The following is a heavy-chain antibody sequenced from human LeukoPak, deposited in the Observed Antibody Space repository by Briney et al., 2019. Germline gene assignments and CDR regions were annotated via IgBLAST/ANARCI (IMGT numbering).Heavy chain of an antibody. Sequence: GGSLRLSCAASGFIFSSYGMHWVRQAPGKGLEWVAVIWYDGSNKYYADSVKGRFTISRDNSKNTLYLQMNSLRAEDTAVYYCARESGSLYYDFWSGPTGDYYGMDVWGQGATVTVSS. CDR3: ARESGSLYYDFWSGPTGDYYGMDV. CDR1: GFIFSSYG. D-gene: IGHD3-3*01. CDR2: IWYDGSNK. V-gene: IGHV3-30*19. J-gene: IGHJ6*02.